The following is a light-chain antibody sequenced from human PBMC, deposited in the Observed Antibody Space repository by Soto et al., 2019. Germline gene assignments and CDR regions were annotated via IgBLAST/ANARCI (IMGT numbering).Light chain of an antibody. V-gene: IGKV3D-20*02. CDR1: QSVSSNH. Sequence: EIVLTQSPGTLSLSPGERATLSCRASQSVSSNHLAWYQQKPGQAPRLLIYGESRRATGIPDRFSGSGSGTNFSLTIIRLEPADFAVYYCQQRSNWPPITFVQGTRLEIK. CDR3: QQRSNWPPIT. CDR2: GES. J-gene: IGKJ5*01.